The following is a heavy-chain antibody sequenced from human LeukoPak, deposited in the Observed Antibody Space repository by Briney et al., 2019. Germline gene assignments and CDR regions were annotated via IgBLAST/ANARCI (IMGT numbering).Heavy chain of an antibody. CDR2: IRYDGSNK. J-gene: IGHJ4*02. V-gene: IGHV3-30*02. D-gene: IGHD2-15*01. CDR1: GFTFSSYG. CDR3: AKHGLPLVVISAPLDY. Sequence: GGSLRLSCAASGFTFSSYGMHWVRQAPGKGLEWVAVIRYDGSNKYYADSVKGRFTISRDNSKNTVYLQVNSLRAEDPAVYYFAKHGLPLVVISAPLDYWGRGTLVTVAS.